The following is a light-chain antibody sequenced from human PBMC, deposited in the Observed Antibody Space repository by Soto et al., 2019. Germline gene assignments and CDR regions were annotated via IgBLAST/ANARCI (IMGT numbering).Light chain of an antibody. J-gene: IGKJ4*01. Sequence: EIVLTQSPGTLSLSPVERATLSCRASQSVSNNYLAWYQQKPGQAPRLLIYGASNRATGIPDRFSGSGSGTDFTLTISRLEPEDFAVYYCQQYSSSPLTFGGGTKVDIK. V-gene: IGKV3-20*01. CDR1: QSVSNNY. CDR2: GAS. CDR3: QQYSSSPLT.